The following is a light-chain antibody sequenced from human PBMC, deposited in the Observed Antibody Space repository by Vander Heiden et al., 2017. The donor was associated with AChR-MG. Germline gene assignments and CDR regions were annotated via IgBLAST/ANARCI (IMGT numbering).Light chain of an antibody. CDR2: AAS. CDR3: QQSDSTPLA. V-gene: IGKV1-39*01. J-gene: IGKJ1*01. CDR1: QSISSY. Sequence: DIQMTQSPSSLSASVGDRVTITCRASQSISSYLNWYQQKPGKAPKLLIYAASSLQSGVQSRFSGSGSGTDFTLTISSLQPEDFATYYCQQSDSTPLAFGQGTKVEIK.